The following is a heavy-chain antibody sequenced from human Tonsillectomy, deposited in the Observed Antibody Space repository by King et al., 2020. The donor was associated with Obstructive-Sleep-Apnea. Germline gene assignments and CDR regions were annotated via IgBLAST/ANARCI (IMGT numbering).Heavy chain of an antibody. Sequence: QLVQSGGGLVQPGGSLRLSCAASGFTFSSYWMSWVRQAPGKGLEWVANIKQDGSEKYYVDSVKGRFTISRDNAKNSLYLQMNSLRAEDTAVYYCARDRITMVRGVILDYGMDVWGQGTTVTVSS. CDR2: IKQDGSEK. CDR3: ARDRITMVRGVILDYGMDV. J-gene: IGHJ6*02. D-gene: IGHD3-10*01. CDR1: GFTFSSYW. V-gene: IGHV3-7*01.